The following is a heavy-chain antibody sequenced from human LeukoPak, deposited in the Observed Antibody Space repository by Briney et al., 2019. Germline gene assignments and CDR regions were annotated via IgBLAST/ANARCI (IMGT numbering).Heavy chain of an antibody. D-gene: IGHD2-15*01. CDR2: INHSGST. J-gene: IGHJ6*02. V-gene: IGHV4-34*01. Sequence: SETLSLTCAVYGGSFSGYYRSWIRQPPGKGLEWIGEINHSGSTNYNPSLKSRVTISVDTSKNQFSLKLSSVTAADTVVYYCARGRDRGVVVVAAMSGMDVWGQGTTVTVSS. CDR3: ARGRDRGVVVVAAMSGMDV. CDR1: GGSFSGYY.